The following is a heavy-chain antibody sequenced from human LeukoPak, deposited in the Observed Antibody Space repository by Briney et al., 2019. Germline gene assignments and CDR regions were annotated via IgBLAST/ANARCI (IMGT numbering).Heavy chain of an antibody. V-gene: IGHV5-51*01. J-gene: IGHJ4*02. Sequence: GESLKISCKGSGXSFTSYWIGWVRQMPGRGLEWMGIISPGDSDTRYSPSFQGQVTISADKSISTAYLQWSSLKASDTAMYYCARQGAVANFDYWGQGTLVTVSS. D-gene: IGHD6-19*01. CDR2: ISPGDSDT. CDR1: GXSFTSYW. CDR3: ARQGAVANFDY.